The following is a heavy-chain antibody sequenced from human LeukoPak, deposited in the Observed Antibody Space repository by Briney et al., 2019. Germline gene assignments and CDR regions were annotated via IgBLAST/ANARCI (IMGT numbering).Heavy chain of an antibody. CDR3: AADRGDYSGSYWTAFDI. CDR2: FDPEDGEI. CDR1: EYTLTELS. Sequence: GASVKGSCKVSEYTLTELSMHWVRQAPGKGLEWLGGFDPEDGEIIYAQKFQGRVTMSDDTSTDTAYMELGSLRSDDTAVYYCAADRGDYSGSYWTAFDIWGQGTMVTVSS. J-gene: IGHJ3*02. V-gene: IGHV1-24*01. D-gene: IGHD1-26*01.